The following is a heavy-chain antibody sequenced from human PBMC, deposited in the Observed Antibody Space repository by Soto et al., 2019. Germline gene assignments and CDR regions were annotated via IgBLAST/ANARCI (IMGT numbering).Heavy chain of an antibody. CDR3: ARAYSSGWRLYPYYFDY. CDR2: INHSGST. J-gene: IGHJ4*02. Sequence: SETLSLTCAVYGGSFSGYYWSWIRQPPGKGLKWIGEINHSGSTNYNPSLKSRVTISVDTSKNQFSLKLSSVTAADTAVYYCARAYSSGWRLYPYYFDYWGQGTLVTVSS. CDR1: GGSFSGYY. V-gene: IGHV4-34*01. D-gene: IGHD6-19*01.